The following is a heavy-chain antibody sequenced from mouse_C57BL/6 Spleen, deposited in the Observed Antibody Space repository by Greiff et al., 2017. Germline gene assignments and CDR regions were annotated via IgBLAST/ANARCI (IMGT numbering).Heavy chain of an antibody. CDR2: SRNKANDYTT. J-gene: IGHJ3*01. V-gene: IGHV7-1*01. CDR3: ARDAWGSNYPFAY. Sequence: EVNLVESGGGLVQSGRSLRLSCATSGFTFSDFYMEWVRQAPGKGLEWIAASRNKANDYTTEYSASVKGRFIVSRDTSQSILYLQMNALRAEDTAIYYCARDAWGSNYPFAYWGQGTLVTVSA. D-gene: IGHD2-5*01. CDR1: GFTFSDFY.